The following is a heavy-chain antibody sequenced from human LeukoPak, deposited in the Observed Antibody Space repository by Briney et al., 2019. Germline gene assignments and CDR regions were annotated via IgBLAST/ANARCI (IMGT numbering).Heavy chain of an antibody. CDR2: LSGSGGST. Sequence: PGGSLRLSCAASGFTFSTYAMSWVRQAPGKGLEWVSALSGSGGSTYHADSVKGRFTISRDNSKKTLYLQMNSLRAEDTAVYYCAKARVGATRGGFDYWGQGTLVTVST. CDR1: GFTFSTYA. CDR3: AKARVGATRGGFDY. D-gene: IGHD1-26*01. J-gene: IGHJ4*02. V-gene: IGHV3-23*01.